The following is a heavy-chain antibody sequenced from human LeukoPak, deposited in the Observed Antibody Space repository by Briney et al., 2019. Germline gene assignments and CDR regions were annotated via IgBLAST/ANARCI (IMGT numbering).Heavy chain of an antibody. Sequence: GGSLRLSCAASGFTFSTYAMSWVRQAPGKGLEWVSSISSSSSYIYYADSVKGRFTISRDNAKNSLYLQMNSLRAEDTAVYYCARDGRYDFWSGRNWFDPWGQGTLVTVSS. V-gene: IGHV3-21*01. D-gene: IGHD3-3*01. CDR1: GFTFSTYA. J-gene: IGHJ5*02. CDR3: ARDGRYDFWSGRNWFDP. CDR2: ISSSSSYI.